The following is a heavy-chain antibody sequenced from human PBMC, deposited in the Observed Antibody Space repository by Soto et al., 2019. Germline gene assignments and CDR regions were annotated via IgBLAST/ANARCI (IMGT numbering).Heavy chain of an antibody. J-gene: IGHJ4*02. V-gene: IGHV3-23*01. CDR1: GFTFTTSA. CDR3: EGDWYYY. Sequence: PGGSLRLSCAASGFTFTTSAISWVRQAPGKGLKRISLIHIPGGRATYADSVRGRFTISIDNSENTVFLQMNSLRAEDTAIYYCEGDWYYYWGRGTLVTVSS. CDR2: IHIPGGRA. D-gene: IGHD2-21*01.